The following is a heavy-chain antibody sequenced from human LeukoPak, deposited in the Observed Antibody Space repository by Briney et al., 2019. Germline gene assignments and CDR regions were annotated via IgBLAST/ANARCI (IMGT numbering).Heavy chain of an antibody. J-gene: IGHJ3*02. CDR1: GFTVSSNY. Sequence: GGSLXLSCAASGFTVSSNYMSWVRQAPGKGLEWVSVIYSGGSTYYADSVKGRFTISRDNSKNTLYLQMNSLRAEDAAVYYCXXXXXXXXDSXGXYYXNEPTDAFDIWGQGTMVTVSS. CDR2: IYSGGST. D-gene: IGHD3-22*01. V-gene: IGHV3-53*01. CDR3: XXXXXXXXDSXGXYYXNEPTDAFDI.